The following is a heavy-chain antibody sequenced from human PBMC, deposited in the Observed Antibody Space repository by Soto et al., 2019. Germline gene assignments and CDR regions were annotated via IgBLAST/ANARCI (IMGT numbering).Heavy chain of an antibody. CDR2: IYWKDDK. CDR1: GFSLTTSGVG. J-gene: IGHJ1*01. Sequence: QITLKESGPTLVKPTQTLRLTCTFTGFSLTTSGVGVDWIRQPPGKALEWLALIYWKDDKRYSPSLKKRLTITKDTSKNQVVLTMTNMDPVDTATYYCAHRRPAPGTWYFHHWGQGTLVTVSS. D-gene: IGHD6-13*01. V-gene: IGHV2-5*01. CDR3: AHRRPAPGTWYFHH.